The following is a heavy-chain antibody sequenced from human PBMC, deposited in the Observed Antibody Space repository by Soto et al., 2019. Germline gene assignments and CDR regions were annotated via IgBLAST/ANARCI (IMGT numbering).Heavy chain of an antibody. CDR2: ISGSGGST. V-gene: IGHV3-23*01. CDR1: GFTFSSYA. D-gene: IGHD6-6*01. Sequence: GGSLRLSCAASGFTFSSYAMSWVRQAPGKGLEWVSAISGSGGSTYYADSVKGRFTISRDNSKNTLYLQMNSLRAEDTAVYYCAKDLAGARIAARDYYYGMDVWGQGTTVTVSS. CDR3: AKDLAGARIAARDYYYGMDV. J-gene: IGHJ6*02.